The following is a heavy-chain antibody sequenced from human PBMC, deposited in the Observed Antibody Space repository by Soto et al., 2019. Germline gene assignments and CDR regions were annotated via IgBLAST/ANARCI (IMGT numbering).Heavy chain of an antibody. V-gene: IGHV4-59*01. CDR3: ARDHESGDWFDP. CDR2: IYYSGST. Sequence: SGTLSLTCTVSGGSISSYYWSWIRQPPGKGLEWIGYIYYSGSTNYNPSLKSRVTISVDTSKNQFSLKLSSVTAADTAVYYGARDHESGDWFDPWGKGTLVTVSS. CDR1: GGSISSYY. J-gene: IGHJ5*02.